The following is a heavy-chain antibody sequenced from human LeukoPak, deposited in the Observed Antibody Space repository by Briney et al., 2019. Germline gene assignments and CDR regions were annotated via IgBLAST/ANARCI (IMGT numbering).Heavy chain of an antibody. CDR1: GFTFSNSW. CDR3: ATHIPWDI. D-gene: IGHD2-21*01. J-gene: IGHJ3*02. CDR2: IKSKTDGGTI. Sequence: GGSLRLSCAASGFTFSNSWMIWVRQAPGKGLEWAGRIKSKTDGGTIDYAAPVKGRFSISRDDSKDTMYLQMNSLKSDDTAVYYCATHIPWDIWGPGTMVTVSS. V-gene: IGHV3-15*01.